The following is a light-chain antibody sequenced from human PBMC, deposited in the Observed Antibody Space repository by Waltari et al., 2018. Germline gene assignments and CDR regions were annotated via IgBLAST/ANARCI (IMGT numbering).Light chain of an antibody. CDR3: AACADSLNGPV. V-gene: IGLV1-44*01. CDR1: SSNSGSNP. J-gene: IGLJ2*01. CDR2: SNY. Sequence: QSVLTQPPSASGTHGQRVTISCSGSSSNSGSNPVNWYQQLPGTAPKLLIYSNYQRPPDPHPKLFVHSQSLWPSWVLGRFPGPKSSTSASLASRQLQSEDRADDYGAACADSLNGPVYGGGTKLTVL.